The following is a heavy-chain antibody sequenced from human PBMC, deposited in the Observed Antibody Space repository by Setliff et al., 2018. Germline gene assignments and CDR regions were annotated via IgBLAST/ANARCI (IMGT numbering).Heavy chain of an antibody. CDR3: VRGGEGRDDSNSGS. Sequence: PGGSLRLSCAASGFAFSSYAMSWVRQAPGKGLEWVANIKHDGIEKYYVDSVKGRFTISRDNAKNSLYLQMNSLRAEDTAVYYCVRGGEGRDDSNSGSWGQGTLVTVSS. D-gene: IGHD2-21*02. CDR1: GFAFSSYA. CDR2: IKHDGIEK. J-gene: IGHJ5*02. V-gene: IGHV3-7*01.